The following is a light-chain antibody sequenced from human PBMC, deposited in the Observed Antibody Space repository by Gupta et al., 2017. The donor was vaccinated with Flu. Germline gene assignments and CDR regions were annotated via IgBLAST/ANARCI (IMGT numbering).Light chain of an antibody. CDR1: SSKIGAGFD. CDR2: GNS. V-gene: IGLV1-40*01. J-gene: IGLJ3*02. CDR3: QSYDSSLSGSV. Sequence: QSVLTQPPSVSGAPGQRVTISCTVRSSKIGAGFDVHWYQQLPGTAPKLLIYGNSHRPSGVPDRFSGSKSGTSASLAITGLQAEDEADYYCQSYDSSLSGSVFGGGTKVTVL.